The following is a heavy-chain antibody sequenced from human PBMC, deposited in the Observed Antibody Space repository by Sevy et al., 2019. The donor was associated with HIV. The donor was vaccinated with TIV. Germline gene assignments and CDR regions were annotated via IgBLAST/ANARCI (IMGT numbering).Heavy chain of an antibody. Sequence: SETLSLTCTVSGGSITSLYWNWIRQPPGKGLEWIANIYYNGHIKYNPSLKSRVTLSLDTSKNQFYLRLSSVTAADTAMYYCAGENATGRGDYWGQGTLVTVSS. CDR1: GGSITSLY. V-gene: IGHV4-59*11. CDR3: AGENATGRGDY. J-gene: IGHJ4*02. CDR2: IYYNGHI.